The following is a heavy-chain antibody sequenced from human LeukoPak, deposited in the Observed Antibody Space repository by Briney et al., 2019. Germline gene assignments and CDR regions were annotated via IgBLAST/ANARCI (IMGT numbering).Heavy chain of an antibody. CDR2: IYTSGST. CDR3: ARGYYYDSSGPHVI. D-gene: IGHD3-22*01. Sequence: PSETLSLTCTVSGGSISSYYWSWIRQPAGKGLEWIGRIYTSGSTNYNPSLKSRVTISVDTSKNQFSLKLSSVTAADTAVYYCARGYYYDSSGPHVIWGQGTMVTVSS. V-gene: IGHV4-4*07. CDR1: GGSISSYY. J-gene: IGHJ3*02.